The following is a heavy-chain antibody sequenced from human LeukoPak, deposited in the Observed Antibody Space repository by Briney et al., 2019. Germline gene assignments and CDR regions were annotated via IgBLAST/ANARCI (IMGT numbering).Heavy chain of an antibody. Sequence: PSETLSLTCTVSGGSISSYYWSWIRQPAGKGLEWIGRIYTSGSTNYNPSLKSRVTMSVDTSKNQFSLKLSSVTAADTAVYYCARDKDSSGWYYWFDPWGQGTLVTVSS. V-gene: IGHV4-4*07. D-gene: IGHD6-19*01. CDR3: ARDKDSSGWYYWFDP. CDR1: GGSISSYY. J-gene: IGHJ5*02. CDR2: IYTSGST.